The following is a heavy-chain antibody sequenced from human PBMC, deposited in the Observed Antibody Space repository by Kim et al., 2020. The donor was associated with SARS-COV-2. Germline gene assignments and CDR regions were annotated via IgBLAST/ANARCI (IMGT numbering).Heavy chain of an antibody. CDR3: ARAVADRYFDL. Sequence: ASVKVSCKSSGYTFTSYYMHWVRQAPGQGLEWMGIINPSGGSTSYAQKFQGRVTMTRDTSTSTVYMELSSLRSEDTAVYYCARAVADRYFDLWGRGTLVTVSS. CDR1: GYTFTSYY. V-gene: IGHV1-46*01. D-gene: IGHD6-19*01. J-gene: IGHJ2*01. CDR2: INPSGGST.